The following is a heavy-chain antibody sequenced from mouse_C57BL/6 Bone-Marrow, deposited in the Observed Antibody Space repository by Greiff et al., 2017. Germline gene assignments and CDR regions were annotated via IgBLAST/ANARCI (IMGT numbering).Heavy chain of an antibody. CDR3: ARSPGTSY. CDR1: GYTFTSYW. J-gene: IGHJ2*01. D-gene: IGHD3-3*01. V-gene: IGHV1-59*01. Sequence: VQLQQPGAELVRPGTSVKLSCKASGYTFTSYWMHWVKQRPGQGLEWIGVIDPSDSYTNYNQKFKGKATLTVDTSSSTAPMQLSSLTSEDSAVYYCARSPGTSYWGQGTTLTVSS. CDR2: IDPSDSYT.